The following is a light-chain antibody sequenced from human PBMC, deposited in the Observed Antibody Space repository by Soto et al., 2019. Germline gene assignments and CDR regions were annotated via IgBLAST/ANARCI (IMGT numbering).Light chain of an antibody. J-gene: IGKJ2*01. CDR3: LQYNNWPYT. CDR2: GTS. Sequence: ESMLTQSPGTLSLSPGERATLSCRASQSVDSRFLTWYQQKPGQTPRLLIYGTSIRATGIPDRFSGSGSGTDFTLIISRVEPEDSAVYYCLQYNNWPYTFGQGTKLEIK. V-gene: IGKV3-20*01. CDR1: QSVDSRF.